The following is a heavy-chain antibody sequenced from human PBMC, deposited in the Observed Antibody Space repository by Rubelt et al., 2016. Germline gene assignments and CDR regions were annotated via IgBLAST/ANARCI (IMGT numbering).Heavy chain of an antibody. J-gene: IGHJ4*02. V-gene: IGHV4-34*01. D-gene: IGHD7-27*01. CDR3: ARGRELGMEDY. Sequence: QVQLQQWGAGLLKPSETLSLTCAVYGGSFSGYYWSWIRQPPGKGLEWIGEINHSGSTNYNPSRKSGVTVSGDTAKNQFSLKLSPVTAADTAVYYCARGRELGMEDYWGQGTLVTVSS. CDR2: INHSGST. CDR1: GGSFSGYY.